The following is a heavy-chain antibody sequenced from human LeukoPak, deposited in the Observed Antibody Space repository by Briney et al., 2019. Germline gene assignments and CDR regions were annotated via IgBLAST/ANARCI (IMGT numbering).Heavy chain of an antibody. D-gene: IGHD2-2*01. CDR3: ARGTPIVVVPAALYYFDY. J-gene: IGHJ4*02. CDR1: GFTFSSYS. Sequence: PGGSLRLSCAASGFTFSSYSMNWVRQAPGKGLEWVSSISSSSSYIYYADSVKGRFTISRDNAKNSLYLQMNSLRAEDTALYYCARGTPIVVVPAALYYFDYWGQGTLVTVSS. V-gene: IGHV3-21*01. CDR2: ISSSSSYI.